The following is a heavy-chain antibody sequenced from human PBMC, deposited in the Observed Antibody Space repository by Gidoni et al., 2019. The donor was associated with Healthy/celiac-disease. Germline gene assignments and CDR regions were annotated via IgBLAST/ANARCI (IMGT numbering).Heavy chain of an antibody. D-gene: IGHD3-16*02. J-gene: IGHJ4*02. V-gene: IGHV1-69*06. CDR1: GGTFSSYA. CDR2: IIPIFGTS. Sequence: QVQLVQSGAEVKKPGSSVKVSCKASGGTFSSYAISWVRQAPGQGLEWMGGIIPIFGTSNYAQKFQGRVTITADKSTRTAYMELSSLRSEDTAVYYCAREDDYVWGSYRSLDLWGQGTLVTVSS. CDR3: AREDDYVWGSYRSLDL.